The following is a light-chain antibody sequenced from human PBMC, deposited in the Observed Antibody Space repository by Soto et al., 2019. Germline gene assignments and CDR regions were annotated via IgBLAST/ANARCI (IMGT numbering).Light chain of an antibody. V-gene: IGLV1-47*01. CDR3: AAWDDTLSGVL. J-gene: IGLJ2*01. CDR2: RKN. CDR1: SSNIGSNY. Sequence: QSVLTQTPSASGAPGQRVTSSCSGSSSNIGSNYVYWYQHLPGTSPKRLIYRKNQRRSGVPDRFSGSKSGTSASLAISGLRSEDEADYYCAAWDDTLSGVLFGGGTKVTVL.